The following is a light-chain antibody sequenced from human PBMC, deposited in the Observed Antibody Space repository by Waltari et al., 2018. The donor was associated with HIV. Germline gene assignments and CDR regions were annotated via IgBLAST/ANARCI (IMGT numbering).Light chain of an antibody. CDR2: GNS. J-gene: IGLJ1*01. CDR1: SSNIGAGYH. CDR3: QSHDSSLSGYV. V-gene: IGLV1-40*01. Sequence: QSVLTQPPSVSGAPGQRVTISCTGSSSNIGAGYHVHWYQQLPGTAPKPLIYGNSDRPSGVPDRFSGSKSGTSASLAITGLQAEDEAYYHCQSHDSSLSGYVFGTGTKVTVL.